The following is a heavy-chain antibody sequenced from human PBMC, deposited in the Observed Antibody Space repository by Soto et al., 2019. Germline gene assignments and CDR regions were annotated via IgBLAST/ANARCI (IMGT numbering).Heavy chain of an antibody. J-gene: IGHJ4*02. V-gene: IGHV1-2*04. D-gene: IGHD3-9*01. CDR2: INAKSGGT. Sequence: QVQLVQSGAEVKKPGASVKVSCKASGYPFNDYYIHWVRQAPGQGLEWVGWINAKSGGTNYAQKFQGWVTMTRDTSISTAYMELRRLRPNDTAVYYCARDSEREEEMAMSPGYWGQGTLVTVSS. CDR1: GYPFNDYY. CDR3: ARDSEREEEMAMSPGY.